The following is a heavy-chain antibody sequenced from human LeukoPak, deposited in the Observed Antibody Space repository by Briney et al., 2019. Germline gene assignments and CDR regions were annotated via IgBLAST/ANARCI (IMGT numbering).Heavy chain of an antibody. V-gene: IGHV4-34*01. CDR1: GGSFSGYY. Sequence: SETLSLTCAVYGGSFSGYYWSWIRQPPGKGLEWIGEINHSGSTNCNPSLKSRVTISVDTSKNQFSLKLSSVTAADAAVYYCAGLQFLETRYYYYYGMDVWGQGTTVTVSS. CDR2: INHSGST. D-gene: IGHD3-3*01. J-gene: IGHJ6*02. CDR3: AGLQFLETRYYYYYGMDV.